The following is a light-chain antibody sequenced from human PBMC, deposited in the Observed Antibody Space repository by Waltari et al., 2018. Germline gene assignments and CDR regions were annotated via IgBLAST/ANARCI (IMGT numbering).Light chain of an antibody. Sequence: DIVMTQSPDSLAVSLGERATINCKSSQSVLYSSNNKNYLAWYQQKPGQPLKLLIYWASTRESGVPDRFSGSGSGTDFTLTISSLQAEDVAVYYCQQYYSIPITFGQGTRLEIK. CDR2: WAS. V-gene: IGKV4-1*01. CDR3: QQYYSIPIT. J-gene: IGKJ5*01. CDR1: QSVLYSSNNKNY.